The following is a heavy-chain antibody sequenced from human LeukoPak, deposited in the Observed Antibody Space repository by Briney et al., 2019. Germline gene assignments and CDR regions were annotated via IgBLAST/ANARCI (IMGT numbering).Heavy chain of an antibody. V-gene: IGHV4-39*01. CDR2: IYYSGST. CDR1: GGSISSSSYY. J-gene: IGHJ5*02. Sequence: PSETLSLTCTVSGGSISSSSYYWGWIRQPPGKGLKWIGSIYYSGSTYYNPSLKSRVTISVDTSKNQFSLKLSSVTAADTAVYYCARAGYSSGCWFDPWGQGTLVTVSS. CDR3: ARAGYSSGCWFDP. D-gene: IGHD6-19*01.